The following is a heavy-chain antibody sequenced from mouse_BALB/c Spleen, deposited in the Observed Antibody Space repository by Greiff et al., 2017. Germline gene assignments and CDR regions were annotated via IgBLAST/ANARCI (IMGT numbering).Heavy chain of an antibody. Sequence: QVQLKESGPGLVAPSQSLSITCTVSGFSLTSYDISWIRQPPGKGLEWLGVIWTGGGTNYNSAFMSRLSISKDNSKSQVFLKMNSLQTDDTAIYYCVREEADSMDYWGQGTSVTVSS. CDR3: VREEADSMDY. CDR2: IWTGGGT. J-gene: IGHJ4*01. D-gene: IGHD2-4*01. V-gene: IGHV2-9-2*01. CDR1: GFSLTSYD.